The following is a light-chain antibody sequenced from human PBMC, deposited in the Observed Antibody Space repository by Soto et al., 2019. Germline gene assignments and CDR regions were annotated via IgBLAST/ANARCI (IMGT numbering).Light chain of an antibody. CDR3: QVWDSSSDHYV. CDR2: DDR. V-gene: IGLV3-21*02. J-gene: IGLJ1*01. Sequence: SYDLTQPPSVSVAPGQTARITCGGNNIGSKSVHWYQQKPGQAPVLVVYDDRDRPSGIPERFSGSNSGNSATLTISRVEAGDEADYYCQVWDSSSDHYVFGTGTKVTV. CDR1: NIGSKS.